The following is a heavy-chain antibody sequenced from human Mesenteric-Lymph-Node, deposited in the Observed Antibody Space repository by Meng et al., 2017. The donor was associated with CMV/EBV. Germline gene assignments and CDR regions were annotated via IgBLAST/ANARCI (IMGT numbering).Heavy chain of an antibody. J-gene: IGHJ6*02. CDR2: ISWNSANM. Sequence: SLKISCAASGFTFDIYAMHWVRQAPGKGLEWVSGISWNSANMGYADSVKGRFTISRDNAKKSLNLQMNSLRAEDTAFYYCAKDMGAAAGYYYYGLDVWGQGTTVTSP. CDR1: GFTFDIYA. D-gene: IGHD6-13*01. V-gene: IGHV3-9*01. CDR3: AKDMGAAAGYYYYGLDV.